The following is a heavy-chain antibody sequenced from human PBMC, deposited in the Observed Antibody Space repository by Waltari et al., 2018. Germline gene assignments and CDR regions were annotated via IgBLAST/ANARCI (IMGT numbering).Heavy chain of an antibody. CDR2: ISGSGGST. D-gene: IGHD1-7*01. CDR1: GFTFGSYQ. CDR3: AKVGTFGTTGAFDI. J-gene: IGHJ3*02. V-gene: IGHV3-23*01. Sequence: EVQLLESGGGLVQPGGSLRLSCAAAGFTFGSYQMSWVRQAPGKGLEWVPAISGSGGSTYYADSVKGRFTISRDNSKNTLYLQMNSLRAEDTAVYYCAKVGTFGTTGAFDIWGQGTMVTVSS.